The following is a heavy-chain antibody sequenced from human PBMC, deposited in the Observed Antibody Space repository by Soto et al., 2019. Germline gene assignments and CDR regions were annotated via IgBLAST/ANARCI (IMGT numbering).Heavy chain of an antibody. V-gene: IGHV3-23*01. D-gene: IGHD3-22*01. CDR3: AEVQGTMIAARAFDY. CDR2: ISGSGTNI. J-gene: IGHJ4*02. CDR1: GFTFSSYA. Sequence: AGGSLRLSCAASGFTFSSYAISWVRQAPGKGLEWVSTISGSGTNIYYPDSLKGRFTISRDNSKNTLYLQMNSLRAEDTAVYYCAEVQGTMIAARAFDYWGQGTLVTVSS.